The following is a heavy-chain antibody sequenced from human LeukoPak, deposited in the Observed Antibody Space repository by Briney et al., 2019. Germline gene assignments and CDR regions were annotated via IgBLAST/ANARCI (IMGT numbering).Heavy chain of an antibody. Sequence: GGSLRLSCAASGFTFSSYGIHWVRQAPGKGLEWVSTIGGSSDSTYYADSVKGRFTISRDNFKNTLYLQMNSLRAEDTAVYFCAKNPYSNGCYWLDPWGQGTLVTVSS. D-gene: IGHD6-19*01. CDR3: AKNPYSNGCYWLDP. J-gene: IGHJ5*02. CDR2: IGGSSDST. V-gene: IGHV3-23*01. CDR1: GFTFSSYG.